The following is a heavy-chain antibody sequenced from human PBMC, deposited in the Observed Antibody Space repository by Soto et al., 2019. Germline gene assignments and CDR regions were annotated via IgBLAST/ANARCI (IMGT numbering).Heavy chain of an antibody. Sequence: QGQLQESGPGLVKPSETLSLTCTVSGGSISNYYCNWIRQPPGKGLEWIGRIDTSGSTTYNPSLKSRLTMSVDTSKQEFSLKLSSVTAADTALYYCARGGQDFWSGPFDYWGRGALVTVSS. J-gene: IGHJ4*02. CDR2: IDTSGST. CDR1: GGSISNYY. V-gene: IGHV4-4*07. CDR3: ARGGQDFWSGPFDY. D-gene: IGHD3-3*01.